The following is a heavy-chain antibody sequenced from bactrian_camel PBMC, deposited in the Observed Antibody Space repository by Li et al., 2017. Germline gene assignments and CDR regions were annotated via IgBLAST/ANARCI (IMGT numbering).Heavy chain of an antibody. CDR1: GSTDSIVY. D-gene: IGHD5*01. Sequence: HVQLVESGGGLVQPGGSLRLSCAASGSTDSIVYMAWFRQAPGKEREGIAAIDSDGTTTYAGSVKGRFTISEDNAKNTLYLQMNSLKTEGTGVYYCSTGRDSRTSRDSPLRGQGTQVTVS. J-gene: IGHJ4*01. V-gene: IGHV3S53*01. CDR2: IDSDGTT.